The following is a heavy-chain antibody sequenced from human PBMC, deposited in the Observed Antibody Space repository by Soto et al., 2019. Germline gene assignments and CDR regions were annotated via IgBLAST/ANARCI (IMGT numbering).Heavy chain of an antibody. J-gene: IGHJ4*02. V-gene: IGHV3-23*01. CDR3: AKDRYCSGGSCYPLPLDY. CDR1: GFTFSSYA. D-gene: IGHD2-15*01. CDR2: ISGSGGST. Sequence: GSLRLSCAASGFTFSSYAMSWVRQAPGKGLEWVSAISGSGGSTYYADSVKGRFTISRDNSKNTLYLQMNSLRAEDTAVYYCAKDRYCSGGSCYPLPLDYWGQGTLVTVSS.